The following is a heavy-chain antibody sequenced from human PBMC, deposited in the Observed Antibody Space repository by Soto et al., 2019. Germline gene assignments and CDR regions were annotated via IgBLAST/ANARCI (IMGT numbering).Heavy chain of an antibody. J-gene: IGHJ4*02. Sequence: VPLLESGGGLVQPGGSLRLSCAASGFTFSSYAMSWVRQAPGKGLEWVSAISGSGSSTYYADSVKGRFTISRDNSKNTLYLQMTSLRAEDTAVYYCAKGSQYYYDTSGYLYYFAYWGQGTLVTVSS. CDR3: AKGSQYYYDTSGYLYYFAY. V-gene: IGHV3-23*01. CDR1: GFTFSSYA. D-gene: IGHD3-22*01. CDR2: ISGSGSST.